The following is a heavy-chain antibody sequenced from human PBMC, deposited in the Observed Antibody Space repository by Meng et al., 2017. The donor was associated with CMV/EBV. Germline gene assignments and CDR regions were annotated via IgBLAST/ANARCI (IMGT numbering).Heavy chain of an antibody. J-gene: IGHJ3*02. CDR2: IYSGGST. V-gene: IGHV3-53*01. Sequence: GGSLRLSCAASGFTVSSNYMSWVRQAPGKGLEWVSVIYSGGSTYYADSVKGRFTISRDNSKNTLYLQMNSLRAEDTAVYYCARVPPPDAFDIWGQGTMVTVSS. CDR3: ARVPPPDAFDI. CDR1: GFTVSSNY.